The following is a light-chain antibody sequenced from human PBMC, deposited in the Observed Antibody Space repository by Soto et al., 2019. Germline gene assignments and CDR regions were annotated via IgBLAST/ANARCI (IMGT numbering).Light chain of an antibody. CDR1: QSIGNS. CDR2: DAF. Sequence: TLLTQSPATVSLSPGERATLSCKASQSIGNSLGWFQQKPGQAPRLPIDDAFNMATGIPARFTGSGSGSDFTRTISGLEPEDFGVYYCRQRYNWPLTFGGGTKVEIK. V-gene: IGKV3-11*01. CDR3: RQRYNWPLT. J-gene: IGKJ4*01.